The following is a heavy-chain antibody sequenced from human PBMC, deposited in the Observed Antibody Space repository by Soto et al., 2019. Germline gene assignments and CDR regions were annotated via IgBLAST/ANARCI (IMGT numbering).Heavy chain of an antibody. D-gene: IGHD1-1*01. J-gene: IGHJ6*02. V-gene: IGHV1-69*01. CDR3: ARQYPNWLLPDSYYYYGMDA. Sequence: QVQLVQSGAEVKKPGSSVKVSCKASGGTFSNYSIGWVRQAPGQGLEWMGGIIPIFGTANYGQKFQGRVTITADESTSTSYMELSSLRSDDTAVYYCARQYPNWLLPDSYYYYGMDAWGQGTKVTVSS. CDR2: IIPIFGTA. CDR1: GGTFSNYS.